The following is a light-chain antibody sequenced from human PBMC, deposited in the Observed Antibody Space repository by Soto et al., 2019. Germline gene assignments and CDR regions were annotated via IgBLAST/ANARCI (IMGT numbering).Light chain of an antibody. J-gene: IGKJ2*01. CDR1: QCISSY. V-gene: IGKV1-9*01. CDR2: AAS. Sequence: DIQLTQSPSFLSASVGNRVTITCRASQCISSYLAWYQQIPGQGPKLLIYAASTFQTGVPSRFGGSGYGTEFTLAISSRQPEDFATYYCQHVNGYPHTLGQGTKLEIK. CDR3: QHVNGYPHT.